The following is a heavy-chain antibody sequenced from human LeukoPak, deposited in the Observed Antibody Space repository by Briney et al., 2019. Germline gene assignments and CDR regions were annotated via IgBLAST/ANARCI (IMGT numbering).Heavy chain of an antibody. Sequence: PGGSLRLSCAASGFTFSAYAMSWVRQAPGKGLEWVSAISSRGDKTYYADSVKDRFTISRDNSQNTLSLQMYRLRDDDTAVYYCAKDQSPEYYDTSGFGGNWFDPWGQGTVVRVSS. CDR2: ISSRGDKT. D-gene: IGHD3-22*01. J-gene: IGHJ5*02. V-gene: IGHV3-23*01. CDR3: AKDQSPEYYDTSGFGGNWFDP. CDR1: GFTFSAYA.